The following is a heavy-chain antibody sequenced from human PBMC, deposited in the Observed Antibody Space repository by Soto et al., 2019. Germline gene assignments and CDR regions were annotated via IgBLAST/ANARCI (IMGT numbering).Heavy chain of an antibody. Sequence: EVQLLESGGGLVQPGGSLRLSCAASGFTFSSYAMSWVRQAPGKGLEWVSTISTSGGSTYYADSVKGRFTISRDNSKNPLYLQMNSLRAEDTAVYYCAKDGLGAYSYGSYYFDYWAREPWSPSPQ. CDR2: ISTSGGST. CDR1: GFTFSSYA. CDR3: AKDGLGAYSYGSYYFDY. V-gene: IGHV3-23*01. J-gene: IGHJ4*02. D-gene: IGHD5-18*01.